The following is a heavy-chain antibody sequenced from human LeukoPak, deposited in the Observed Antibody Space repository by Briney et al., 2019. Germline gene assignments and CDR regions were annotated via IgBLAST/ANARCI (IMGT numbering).Heavy chain of an antibody. V-gene: IGHV3-30*04. D-gene: IGHD2-2*01. CDR3: ARAGYQQINYYYYYYMDV. CDR2: ISYDGSNE. Sequence: GGSLRLSCSASGFTFSSYVMHWVRQAPGKGLEWVAIISYDGSNEYYADSVKGRFTISRDNSKNTLYLQMNSLRAADKAVYYCARAGYQQINYYYYYYMDVWGKGTTVTVSS. CDR1: GFTFSSYV. J-gene: IGHJ6*03.